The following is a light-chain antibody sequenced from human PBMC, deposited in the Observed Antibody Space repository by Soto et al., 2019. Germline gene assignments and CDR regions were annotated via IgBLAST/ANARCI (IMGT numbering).Light chain of an antibody. Sequence: DIQMTQSPSSVSASVGDRVSITCRASQGISSWLAWYQQKPGRAPKRLIYTGSSLQSGVPSRFSGTGSGTDYPLTISSLQPEDVATYYCQKANSFPLTFGGGTKVEIK. CDR1: QGISSW. CDR3: QKANSFPLT. J-gene: IGKJ4*01. V-gene: IGKV1-12*01. CDR2: TGS.